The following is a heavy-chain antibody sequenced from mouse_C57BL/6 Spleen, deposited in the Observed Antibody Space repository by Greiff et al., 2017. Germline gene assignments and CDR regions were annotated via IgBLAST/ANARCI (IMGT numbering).Heavy chain of an antibody. CDR2: IDPETGGT. J-gene: IGHJ3*01. CDR3: TRSAIYGSSPWFAY. Sequence: VQRVESGAELVRPGASVTLSCKASGYTFTDYEMHWVKQTPVHGLEWIGAIDPETGGTAYNQKFKGKAILTADKSSSTAYMELRSLTSEDSAVYYCTRSAIYGSSPWFAYWGQGTLVTVSA. CDR1: GYTFTDYE. V-gene: IGHV1-15*01. D-gene: IGHD1-1*01.